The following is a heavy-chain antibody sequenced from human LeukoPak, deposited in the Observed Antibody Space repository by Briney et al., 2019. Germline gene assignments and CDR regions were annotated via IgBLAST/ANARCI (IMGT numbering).Heavy chain of an antibody. V-gene: IGHV4-4*07. J-gene: IGHJ5*02. CDR2: IYTSGST. CDR3: ARVNYGSGSYSWFDP. D-gene: IGHD3-10*01. Sequence: PSETLSLTCTVSGGSISSYYWSWIRQPAGKGLEWIGRIYTSGSTNYNPSLKSRVTMSVDTSKNQFSLKLSSVTAADTAVYYCARVNYGSGSYSWFDPWGQGTLVTVSS. CDR1: GGSISSYY.